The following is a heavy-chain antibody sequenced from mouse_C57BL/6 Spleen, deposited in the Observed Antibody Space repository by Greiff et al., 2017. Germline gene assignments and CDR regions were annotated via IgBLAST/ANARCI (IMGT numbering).Heavy chain of an antibody. V-gene: IGHV1-61*01. J-gene: IGHJ3*01. CDR3: AREGGYFYDVWFAY. CDR1: GYTFTSYW. D-gene: IGHD2-12*01. Sequence: QVQLQQPGAELVRPGSSVKLSCKASGYTFTSYWMDWVKQRPGQGLEWIGNIYPSDSETHYNQKFKDKATLTVDKSSSTAYMQLSSLTSEDSAVYYCAREGGYFYDVWFAYWGQGTLVTVSA. CDR2: IYPSDSET.